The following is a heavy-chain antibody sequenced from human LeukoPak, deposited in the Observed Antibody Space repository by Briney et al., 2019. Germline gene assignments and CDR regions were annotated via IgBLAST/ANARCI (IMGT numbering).Heavy chain of an antibody. D-gene: IGHD4-23*01. CDR1: GFTFSDYY. V-gene: IGHV3-11*04. Sequence: GGSLRLSCAASGFTFSDYYMSWIRQAPGKGLEWVSYISTSGSTIYYADSVKGRFTISRDNSKNTLYLQMNSLRAEDTAVYYCANLLDYGGSLPKLGLTNDAFDIWGQGTMVTVSS. CDR3: ANLLDYGGSLPKLGLTNDAFDI. CDR2: ISTSGSTI. J-gene: IGHJ3*02.